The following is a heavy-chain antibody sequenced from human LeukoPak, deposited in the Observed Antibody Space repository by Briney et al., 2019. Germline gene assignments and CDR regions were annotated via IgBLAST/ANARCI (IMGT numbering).Heavy chain of an antibody. V-gene: IGHV3-7*05. Sequence: GGSLRLSCTASRFTFSAYWMNWVRQAPGKGLEWVANIKRDGSEKYYVDSVKGRFTISRDNAKNSLYLQMNSLRAEDTAVYYCARGSSAAYDYWGQGTMVTVSS. J-gene: IGHJ4*02. CDR1: RFTFSAYW. CDR2: IKRDGSEK. CDR3: ARGSSAAYDY. D-gene: IGHD1-26*01.